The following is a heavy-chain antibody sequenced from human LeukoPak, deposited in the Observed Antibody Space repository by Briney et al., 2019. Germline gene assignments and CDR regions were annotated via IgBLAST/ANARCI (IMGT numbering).Heavy chain of an antibody. CDR1: GYTFTSYG. D-gene: IGHD3-22*01. V-gene: IGHV1-69*06. Sequence: SVKVSCKASGYTFTSYGISWGRQAPGQGLEWMGGIIPIFGTANYAQKFQGRVTITADKSTSTAYMELSSLRSEDTAVYYCASDYYDSSGYPPDAFDIWGQGTMVTVSS. CDR3: ASDYYDSSGYPPDAFDI. J-gene: IGHJ3*02. CDR2: IIPIFGTA.